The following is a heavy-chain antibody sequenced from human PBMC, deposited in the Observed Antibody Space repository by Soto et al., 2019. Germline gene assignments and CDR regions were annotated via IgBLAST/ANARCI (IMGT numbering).Heavy chain of an antibody. CDR1: GFTFTSSA. Sequence: QMQLVQSGPEVKKPGTSVKVSCKASGFTFTSSAVQWVRQARGQRLEWIGWIVVGSGNTNYAQKFQERVTITRDMSTSTAYMELSSLRSADTAVYYCAADTWKGIIDYWGQGTLVTVSS. CDR2: IVVGSGNT. V-gene: IGHV1-58*01. D-gene: IGHD1-1*01. CDR3: AADTWKGIIDY. J-gene: IGHJ4*02.